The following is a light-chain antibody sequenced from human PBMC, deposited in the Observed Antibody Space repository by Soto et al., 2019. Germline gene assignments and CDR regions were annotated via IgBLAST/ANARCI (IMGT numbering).Light chain of an antibody. V-gene: IGKV4-1*01. Sequence: DIVMTQSPDSLAVSLGERATINCKSSQSVLYSSNNKNYLAWYQQKPGQPPKLLIYWASTRESGVPDRFSGRGSGTDFTLTISSLQAEDVAVYYCQQWSSVPKTFGQGTKVEIK. CDR1: QSVLYSSNNKNY. CDR2: WAS. CDR3: QQWSSVPKT. J-gene: IGKJ1*01.